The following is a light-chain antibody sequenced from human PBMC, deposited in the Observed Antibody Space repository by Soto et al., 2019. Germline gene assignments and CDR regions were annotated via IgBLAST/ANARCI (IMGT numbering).Light chain of an antibody. V-gene: IGKV2-28*01. Sequence: DIVMTQSPLSLPVTPGEPASISCRSSQSLLHSIGYNYLDWYLQKPGQSPQLLIYLGSNRASGVPDRFSGSGSGPDFTLKISRVEAEDVGVYYCMQALQTPWTFGQGTKLEIK. CDR2: LGS. J-gene: IGKJ2*02. CDR3: MQALQTPWT. CDR1: QSLLHSIGYNY.